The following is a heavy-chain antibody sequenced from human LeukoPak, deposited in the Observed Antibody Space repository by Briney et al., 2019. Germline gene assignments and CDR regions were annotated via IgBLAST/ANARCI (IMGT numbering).Heavy chain of an antibody. CDR1: GYTFTSYD. J-gene: IGHJ5*02. V-gene: IGHV1-8*01. Sequence: GASVKVSCKASGYTFTSYDINWVRQATGQGLEWMGWMNPNSGNTGYAQKFQGRVTMTRNTSISTAYMELSSLRSEDTAVYYCARGSGGIQLWFNDWFDPWGQGTLVTVSS. D-gene: IGHD5-18*01. CDR2: MNPNSGNT. CDR3: ARGSGGIQLWFNDWFDP.